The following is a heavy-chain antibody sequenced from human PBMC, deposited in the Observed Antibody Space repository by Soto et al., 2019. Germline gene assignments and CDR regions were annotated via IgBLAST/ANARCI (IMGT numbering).Heavy chain of an antibody. Sequence: GGSLRLSCAASGFTFSSYGMHWVRQAPGKGLEWVAVISYDGSNKYYADSVKGRFTISRDNSKNTLYLQMNSLRAEDTAVYYCAKIGPTPVVPAAMRDYYYMDVWGKGTTVTVSS. J-gene: IGHJ6*03. CDR3: AKIGPTPVVPAAMRDYYYMDV. CDR1: GFTFSSYG. D-gene: IGHD2-2*01. V-gene: IGHV3-30*18. CDR2: ISYDGSNK.